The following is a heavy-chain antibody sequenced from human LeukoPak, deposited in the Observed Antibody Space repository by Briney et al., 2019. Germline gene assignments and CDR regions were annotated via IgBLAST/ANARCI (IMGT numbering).Heavy chain of an antibody. V-gene: IGHV1-2*06. CDR3: ARAYAWGYFDY. D-gene: IGHD3-10*02. J-gene: IGHJ4*02. CDR1: GYTFTGYY. Sequence: ASVKVSCKASGYTFTGYYRHWVRQAPGQGLEWMGRINPNGGGTNYAQKFQGRVTMTRDTSISTAYMELSRLRSDDTAVYYCARAYAWGYFDYWGQGTLVTVSS. CDR2: INPNGGGT.